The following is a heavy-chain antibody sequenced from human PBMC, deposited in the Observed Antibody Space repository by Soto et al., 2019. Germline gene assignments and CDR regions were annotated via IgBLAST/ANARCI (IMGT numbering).Heavy chain of an antibody. J-gene: IGHJ6*02. V-gene: IGHV4-30-2*01. CDR1: GGSISSGGYS. Sequence: SDTLSLTCAVSGGSISSGGYSWSWIRQPPGKGLEWIGYIYHSGSTYYNPSLKSRVTISVDRSKNQFSLKMSSVTAADTAVYYCARHSRYCSSTRCYAVYYYGMDVWGQGTTVTVSS. CDR2: IYHSGST. D-gene: IGHD2-2*01. CDR3: ARHSRYCSSTRCYAVYYYGMDV.